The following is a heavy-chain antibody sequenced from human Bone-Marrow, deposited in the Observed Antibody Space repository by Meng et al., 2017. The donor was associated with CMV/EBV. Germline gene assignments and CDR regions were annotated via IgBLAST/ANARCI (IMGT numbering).Heavy chain of an antibody. CDR1: GLRVRDNA. Sequence: GESLKISCTASGLRVRDNAVDWVRQAPGKGLEWVANIKQDGSEKYYVDSVKGRFTISRDNAKNSLYLQMNSLRAEDTAVYYCARGLPSGWAQWGQGTLVTVSS. J-gene: IGHJ4*02. CDR3: ARGLPSGWAQ. D-gene: IGHD6-19*01. V-gene: IGHV3-7*01. CDR2: IKQDGSEK.